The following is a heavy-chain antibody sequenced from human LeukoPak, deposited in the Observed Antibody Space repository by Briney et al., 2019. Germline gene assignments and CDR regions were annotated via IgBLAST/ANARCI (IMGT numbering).Heavy chain of an antibody. CDR3: ARGLVDCSSTICLTYYYYYGMDV. Sequence: ASVTVSCQASGYSFTGYYMHWVRQAPGQGLEWMGWISADNGNTNHAQKFQGRVSLTTDTSTSTAYMELSSLRSEDTAVYYCARGLVDCSSTICLTYYYYYGMDVWGQGTTVTVSS. J-gene: IGHJ6*02. D-gene: IGHD2-2*01. V-gene: IGHV1-18*01. CDR1: GYSFTGYY. CDR2: ISADNGNT.